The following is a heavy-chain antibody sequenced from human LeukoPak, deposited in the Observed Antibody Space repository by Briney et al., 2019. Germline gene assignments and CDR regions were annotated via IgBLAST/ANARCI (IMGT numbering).Heavy chain of an antibody. V-gene: IGHV4-61*01. D-gene: IGHD5-18*01. Sequence: SETLSLTCTVSGGSISSSSYYWGWIRQPPGKGLEWIGYIYYSGSTNYNPSLKSRVTISVDTSKNQFSLKLSSVTAADTAVYYCARDLRAPWAMVTYDAFDIWGQGTMVTVSS. CDR3: ARDLRAPWAMVTYDAFDI. CDR2: IYYSGST. J-gene: IGHJ3*02. CDR1: GGSISSSSYY.